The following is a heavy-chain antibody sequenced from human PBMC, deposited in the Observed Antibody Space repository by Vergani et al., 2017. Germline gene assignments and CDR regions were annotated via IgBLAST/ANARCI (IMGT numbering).Heavy chain of an antibody. Sequence: QLQLQESGPGLVKPSETLSLKCSVSGGSISSSSYYWGWIRQPPGKGLEWIGNIYYSGSTYYKSSLKSRVTISVDTSKNQFSLKLSSVTAADTAVYYCAKMCGYTYGCNLYYMDVWGKGTTVSVSS. CDR2: IYYSGST. J-gene: IGHJ6*03. CDR3: AKMCGYTYGCNLYYMDV. CDR1: GGSISSSSYY. V-gene: IGHV4-39*01. D-gene: IGHD5-18*01.